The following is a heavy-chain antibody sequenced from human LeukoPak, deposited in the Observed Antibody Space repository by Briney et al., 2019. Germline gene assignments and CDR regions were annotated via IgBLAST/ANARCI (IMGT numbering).Heavy chain of an antibody. CDR1: GFTFSSYA. D-gene: IGHD6-19*01. J-gene: IGHJ4*02. V-gene: IGHV3-30-3*01. Sequence: GGCLRLSCAGSGFTFSSYAMHWVRQAPGKGLEWVAVISYDGSNKYYADSVKGRFTISRDNSKNTLYLQMNSLRAEDTAVYYCARDLGYASGHPFDYWGQGPLVTVSS. CDR2: ISYDGSNK. CDR3: ARDLGYASGHPFDY.